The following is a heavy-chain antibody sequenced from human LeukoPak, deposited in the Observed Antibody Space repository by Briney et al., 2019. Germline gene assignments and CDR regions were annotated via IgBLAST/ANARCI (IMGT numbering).Heavy chain of an antibody. CDR3: ASWAGLNTNSWYFGPFDY. CDR1: GFTFSNYA. J-gene: IGHJ4*02. CDR2: ISSSGVNT. D-gene: IGHD6-13*01. Sequence: GGSLRLSCAASGFTFSNYAMSWVRQAPAKGLEWVSTISSSGVNTHYADSVKGRLTVSRDNSKKTLFLLMNSLRAEDTAVYYCASWAGLNTNSWYFGPFDYWGPGALVTVSS. V-gene: IGHV3-23*01.